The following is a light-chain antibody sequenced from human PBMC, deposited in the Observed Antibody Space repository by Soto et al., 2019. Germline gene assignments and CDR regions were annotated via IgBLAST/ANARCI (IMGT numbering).Light chain of an antibody. V-gene: IGKV3-11*01. CDR1: QSVSSY. J-gene: IGKJ1*01. CDR2: DAS. CDR3: QQRSNWPPT. Sequence: IVLTLSPAALSLPPGERATLSCRASQSVSSYLAWYQQKPGQAPRLLIYDASNRATGVPARFSGSGSGTDFTLTISSLEPEDFAVYYCQQRSNWPPTFGQGTKVDIK.